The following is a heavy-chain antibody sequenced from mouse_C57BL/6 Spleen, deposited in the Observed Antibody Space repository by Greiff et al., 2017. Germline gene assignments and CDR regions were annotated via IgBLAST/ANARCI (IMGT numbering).Heavy chain of an antibody. Sequence: QVQLQQPGAELVMPGTSVKLSCTASGYTFTSYWMHWVKQRPGQGLEWIGVIDPSDSYTNYNQKFKGKATLTVDTSSSTAYMQLSSLTSEDSAVYYYAKSGVATRAMDYWGQGTSVTVSS. CDR3: AKSGVATRAMDY. J-gene: IGHJ4*01. D-gene: IGHD1-1*02. V-gene: IGHV1-59*01. CDR1: GYTFTSYW. CDR2: IDPSDSYT.